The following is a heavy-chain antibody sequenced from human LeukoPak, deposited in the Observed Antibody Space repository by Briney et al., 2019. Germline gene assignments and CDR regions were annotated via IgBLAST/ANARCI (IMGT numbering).Heavy chain of an antibody. CDR2: ISSSSSTI. CDR1: GFTFSSYS. CDR3: ARDIVVVPAAMAGTSNWFDP. D-gene: IGHD2-2*01. V-gene: IGHV3-48*01. J-gene: IGHJ5*02. Sequence: PGGSPRLSCAASGFTFSSYSMNWVRQAPGKGLEWVSYISSSSSTIYYADSVKGRFTISRDNAKNSLYLQMNSLRAEDTAVYYCARDIVVVPAAMAGTSNWFDPWGQGTLVTVSS.